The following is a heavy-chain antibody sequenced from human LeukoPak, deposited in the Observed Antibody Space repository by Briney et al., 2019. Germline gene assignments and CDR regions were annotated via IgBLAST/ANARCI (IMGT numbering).Heavy chain of an antibody. CDR2: IRGGGNNT. Sequence: TGGPLSLSCAVSGFPFSDFAMSWVRQAPGKGLEWVSNIRGGGNNTYFADSVKGRFTISRDNSKNSLFLQMVSLRAEDTAVYYFAKFEGTLLGNYYMDVWGKGTTVTVSS. CDR3: AKFEGTLLGNYYMDV. CDR1: GFPFSDFA. V-gene: IGHV3-23*01. J-gene: IGHJ6*03.